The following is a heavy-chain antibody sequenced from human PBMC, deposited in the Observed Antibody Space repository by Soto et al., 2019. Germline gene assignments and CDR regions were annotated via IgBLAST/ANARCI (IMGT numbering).Heavy chain of an antibody. J-gene: IGHJ3*02. CDR3: ARDGDYVWGSYRWSDAFDI. Sequence: PGGSLRLSCAASGFTFSDYYMSWIRQAPGKGLEWVSYISSSSSYTNYADSVKGRFTISRDNAKNSLYLQMNSLRAEDTAVYYCARDGDYVWGSYRWSDAFDIWGQGTMVTVSS. D-gene: IGHD3-16*02. CDR1: GFTFSDYY. V-gene: IGHV3-11*06. CDR2: ISSSSSYT.